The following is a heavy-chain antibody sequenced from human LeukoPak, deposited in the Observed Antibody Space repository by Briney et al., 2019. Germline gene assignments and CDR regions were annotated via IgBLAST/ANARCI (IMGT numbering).Heavy chain of an antibody. CDR1: GGSISSYY. D-gene: IGHD3-22*01. CDR3: ARGGDVYYDSSGYYSTRWFDP. CDR2: IYYSGST. Sequence: SETLSLTCTVSGGSISSYYWSWIRQPPGKGLEWIGYIYYSGSTNYNPSLKSRVTISVDTSKNQFSLKLSSVTAADTAVYYCARGGDVYYDSSGYYSTRWFDPWGQGTLVTVSS. J-gene: IGHJ5*02. V-gene: IGHV4-59*01.